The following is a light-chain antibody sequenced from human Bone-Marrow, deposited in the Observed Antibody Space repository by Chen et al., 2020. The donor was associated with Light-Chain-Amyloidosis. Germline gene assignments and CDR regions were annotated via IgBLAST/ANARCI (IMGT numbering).Light chain of an antibody. V-gene: IGLV2-8*01. J-gene: IGLJ3*02. CDR2: EVI. CDR3: CSYAGDSWV. CDR1: NSDVGRYDY. Sequence: QSALTQPPSASGSPGQSVTIPCSGTNSDVGRYDYVSWYQQHPGKAPKFLIYEVIKRSSGVPDRFSGSKSGNTASLTVSGLQAEYEADYYCCSYAGDSWVFGGGTKLTVL.